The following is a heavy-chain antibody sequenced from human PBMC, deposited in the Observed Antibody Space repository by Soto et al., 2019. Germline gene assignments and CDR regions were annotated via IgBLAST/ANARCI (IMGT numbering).Heavy chain of an antibody. D-gene: IGHD6-19*01. CDR3: AKVPPARQIAVAGMGPFDY. Sequence: PGGSLRLSCAASGFTFSSYAMSWVRQAPGKGLEWVSAISGSGGSTYYADSVKGRFTISRDNSKNTLYLQMNSLRAEDTAVYYCAKVPPARQIAVAGMGPFDYWGQGTLVTVSS. J-gene: IGHJ4*02. V-gene: IGHV3-23*01. CDR2: ISGSGGST. CDR1: GFTFSSYA.